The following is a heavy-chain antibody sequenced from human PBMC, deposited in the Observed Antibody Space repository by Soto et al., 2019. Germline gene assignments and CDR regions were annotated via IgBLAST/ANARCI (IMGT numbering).Heavy chain of an antibody. CDR2: INAGNGNT. CDR3: ARRYYYGSGSPPFYGMDV. D-gene: IGHD3-10*01. CDR1: GYTFTSYA. V-gene: IGHV1-3*01. J-gene: IGHJ6*02. Sequence: ASVKVSCKASGYTFTSYAMHWVRQAPGQRLEWMGWINAGNGNTKYSQKFQGRVTITRDTSASTAYMELSSLRSEDTAVYYCARRYYYGSGSPPFYGMDVWGQGTTVTVS.